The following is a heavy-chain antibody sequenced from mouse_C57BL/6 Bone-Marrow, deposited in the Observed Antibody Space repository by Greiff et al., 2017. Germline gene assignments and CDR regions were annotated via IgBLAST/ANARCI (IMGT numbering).Heavy chain of an antibody. Sequence: EVKLVESGGGLVKPGGSLKLSCAASGFTFSSYAMSWVRQTPEKRLEWVATISDGGSYTYYPDNVQGRFTLSRDNAKNNLYLQMSHLKSEDTAMYYCAREEYGSSYGWFAYWGQGTLVTVSA. CDR2: ISDGGSYT. V-gene: IGHV5-4*01. D-gene: IGHD1-1*01. CDR1: GFTFSSYA. J-gene: IGHJ3*01. CDR3: AREEYGSSYGWFAY.